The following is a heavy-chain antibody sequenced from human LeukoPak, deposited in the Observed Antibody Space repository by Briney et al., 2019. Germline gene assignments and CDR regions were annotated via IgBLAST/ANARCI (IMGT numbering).Heavy chain of an antibody. V-gene: IGHV3-7*03. Sequence: PGGSLRLSCAASGFTFSRYWMTWVRQAPGKGLEWVSSINEDGSGKHYVDSVKGRFTISRDNAQKSVYLEMNSLRAEDTAVYYCAREPSAAGYSDAFDYWGQGALVTVSS. D-gene: IGHD5-18*01. CDR3: AREPSAAGYSDAFDY. CDR1: GFTFSRYW. CDR2: INEDGSGK. J-gene: IGHJ4*02.